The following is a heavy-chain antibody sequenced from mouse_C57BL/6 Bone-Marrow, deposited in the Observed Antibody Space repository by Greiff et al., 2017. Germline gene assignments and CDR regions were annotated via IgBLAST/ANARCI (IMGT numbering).Heavy chain of an antibody. V-gene: IGHV14-4*01. J-gene: IGHJ2*01. Sequence: EVQLQQSGAELVRPGASVKLSCTASGFNIKDDYMHWVKQRPEQGLEWIGWIDPENGDTEYASKFQGKATITADTSSNTAYLQLSSLTSEDTAVYYCTISNYDYCDDWGQGTTLTVSS. CDR2: IDPENGDT. CDR1: GFNIKDDY. D-gene: IGHD2-5*01. CDR3: TISNYDYCDD.